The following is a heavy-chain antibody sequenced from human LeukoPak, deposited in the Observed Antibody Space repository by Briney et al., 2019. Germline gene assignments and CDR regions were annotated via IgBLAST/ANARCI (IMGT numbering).Heavy chain of an antibody. Sequence: GGSLRLSCAASGFTFSSYAMNWVRQAPGKGLEWVSSISSSSSHMFYADSVKGRFSISRDNANNSLYLQMNSLRAEDTAVYHCVRDSGSSYGYYFLHWGQGTLVTVSS. CDR2: ISSSSSHM. D-gene: IGHD1-26*01. J-gene: IGHJ1*01. V-gene: IGHV3-21*01. CDR3: VRDSGSSYGYYFLH. CDR1: GFTFSSYA.